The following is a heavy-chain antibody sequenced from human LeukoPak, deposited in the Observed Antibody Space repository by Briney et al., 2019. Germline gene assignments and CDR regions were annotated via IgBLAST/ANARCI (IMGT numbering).Heavy chain of an antibody. Sequence: SETLSLTCTVSGGSISSYYWSWLRQPPGKGLEWIGDIYYSGSTTYNPSLKSRVTISVDTSKNQFSLKLSSVTAADTAVYCCTRGEYCSRICCYRWPYDYWGQGTLVTVSS. CDR1: GGSISSYY. CDR3: TRGEYCSRICCYRWPYDY. J-gene: IGHJ4*02. V-gene: IGHV4-59*01. D-gene: IGHD2-2*01. CDR2: IYYSGST.